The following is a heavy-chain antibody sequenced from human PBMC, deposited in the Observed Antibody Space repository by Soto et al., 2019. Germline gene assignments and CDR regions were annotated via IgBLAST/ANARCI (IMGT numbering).Heavy chain of an antibody. J-gene: IGHJ4*02. D-gene: IGHD6-19*01. CDR2: IYYSGST. CDR3: ASSDSSGWYPLFAI. Sequence: PSATLNITCTVSCGHISSYYWSWIRQPPGKGLEWIGYIYYSGSTNYNPSLKSRVTISVDTSKNQFSLKLSSVTAADTAVYYCASSDSSGWYPLFAIWGQGTLVTVS. CDR1: CGHISSYY. V-gene: IGHV4-59*07.